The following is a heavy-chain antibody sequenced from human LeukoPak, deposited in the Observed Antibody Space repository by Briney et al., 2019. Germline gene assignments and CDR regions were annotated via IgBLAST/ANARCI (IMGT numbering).Heavy chain of an antibody. CDR3: AKVEWFGELIGVDY. J-gene: IGHJ4*02. CDR2: ISYDGSNK. Sequence: GRSLRLSCAASGFTFSTYAMHWVRQAPGKGLEWAALISYDGSNKYYADSVKGRFTIARDNSKNTLYLQMNSLRAEDTAVYYCAKVEWFGELIGVDYWGQGTLVTVSS. V-gene: IGHV3-30*04. D-gene: IGHD3-10*01. CDR1: GFTFSTYA.